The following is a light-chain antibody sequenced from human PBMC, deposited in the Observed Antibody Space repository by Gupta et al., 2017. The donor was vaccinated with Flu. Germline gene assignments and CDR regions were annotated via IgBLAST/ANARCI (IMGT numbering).Light chain of an antibody. J-gene: IGKJ2*01. CDR1: QSISSL. V-gene: IGKV1-5*03. CDR2: KTS. CDR3: QFQDT. Sequence: DIQMTQFPSTLSASVGDRVTITCRASQSISSLLAWYQQKPGKATKILIYKTSSLKSGVRSRLSGSGSGTEFTRTGNSMEADDSDTNDSQFQDTFGQGTKLDIK.